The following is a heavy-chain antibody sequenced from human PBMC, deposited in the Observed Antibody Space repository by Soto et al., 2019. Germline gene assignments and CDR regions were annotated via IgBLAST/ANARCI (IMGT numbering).Heavy chain of an antibody. Sequence: LSLTCTVSGASITSSSYWSWIRQPAGKGLEWIGRFSLSGTTNYNPSLRSRVTMSADVSKNQFSLRLTSVTAADTALYYCARGTTPPGAPAWYYFDSWGQGTLVTVSS. CDR1: GASITSSSY. V-gene: IGHV4-4*07. J-gene: IGHJ4*02. CDR3: ARGTTPPGAPAWYYFDS. CDR2: FSLSGTT. D-gene: IGHD2-8*02.